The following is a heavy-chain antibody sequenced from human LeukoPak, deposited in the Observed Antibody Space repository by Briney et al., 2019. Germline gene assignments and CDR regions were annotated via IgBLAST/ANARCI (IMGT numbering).Heavy chain of an antibody. CDR3: ARGACYHDNSLAY. V-gene: IGHV4-38-2*02. Sequence: PSETLSLTCNVSGYSINSGYYWTWIRQPPGKGLEWIGNIYHSGSTFYNPSLKSRITISVDTSNNQFSLRLKSVTAADTAVYYCARGACYHDNSLAYWGQGTLVTVSS. CDR2: IYHSGST. CDR1: GYSINSGYY. J-gene: IGHJ4*02. D-gene: IGHD3-16*01.